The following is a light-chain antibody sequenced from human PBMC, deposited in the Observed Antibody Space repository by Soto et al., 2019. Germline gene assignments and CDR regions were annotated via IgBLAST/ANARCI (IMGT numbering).Light chain of an antibody. V-gene: IGLV1-51*01. J-gene: IGLJ2*01. CDR2: DND. Sequence: QSVLTQPPSVSAAPGQMVTISCSGSSSNIGDNYVSWYQQLPKTAPKLLIYDNDKRPSGIPDRFSGSKSGASATLGITGLQTGDEADYYCGTWDSSRNAVVFGGGTKLTVL. CDR3: GTWDSSRNAVV. CDR1: SSNIGDNY.